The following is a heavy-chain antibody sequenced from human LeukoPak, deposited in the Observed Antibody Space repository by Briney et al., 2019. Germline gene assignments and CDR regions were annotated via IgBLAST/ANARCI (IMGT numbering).Heavy chain of an antibody. Sequence: PSETLSLTCAVYGGSFSGYYWSWIRQPPGKGLEWIGEINHSGSTNYNPSLKSRVTISVDTSKNQFSLKLSSVTAADTAVYYCASQLVGATNFDYWGQGTLVTVSS. D-gene: IGHD1-26*01. J-gene: IGHJ4*02. CDR3: ASQLVGATNFDY. CDR2: INHSGST. CDR1: GGSFSGYY. V-gene: IGHV4-34*01.